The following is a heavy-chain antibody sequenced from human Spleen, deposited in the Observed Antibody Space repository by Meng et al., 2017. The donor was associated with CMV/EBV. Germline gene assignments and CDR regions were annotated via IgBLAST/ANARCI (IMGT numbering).Heavy chain of an antibody. CDR2: IYYSGTT. D-gene: IGHD1-26*01. CDR3: TRRVVGGNWFDP. V-gene: IGHV4-31*03. CDR1: GGSISSGAYY. J-gene: IGHJ5*02. Sequence: CTVSGGSISSGAYYWSWIRQHPGKGLEWIGYIYYSGTTYYNSSLKSRVTISVDTSKNQFSLRPSSVTGADTAVYYCTRRVVGGNWFDPWGQGTLVTVSS.